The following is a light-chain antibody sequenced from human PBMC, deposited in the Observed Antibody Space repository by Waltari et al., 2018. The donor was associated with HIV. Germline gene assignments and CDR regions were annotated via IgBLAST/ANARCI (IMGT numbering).Light chain of an antibody. CDR3: QQYNNWPPLT. J-gene: IGKJ4*01. CDR2: GAS. V-gene: IGKV3-20*01. Sequence: EYVLTQSPGTLSLSPGERATLSCRASQSVSSNFLAWYQQKVGQAPRLLIYGASTRATGIPDRFSGSGSGTDFILTISSLEPEDFAVYYCQQYNNWPPLTFGGGTKVEIK. CDR1: QSVSSNF.